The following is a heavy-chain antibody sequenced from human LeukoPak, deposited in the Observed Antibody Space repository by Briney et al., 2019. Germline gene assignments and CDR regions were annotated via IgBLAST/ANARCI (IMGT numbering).Heavy chain of an antibody. J-gene: IGHJ5*02. CDR2: IKQDGSEK. CDR1: GFTFSSYS. D-gene: IGHD3-3*01. CDR3: ARASITIFARDWFDP. V-gene: IGHV3-7*01. Sequence: GGSLRLSCAASGFTFSSYSMNWVRQAPGKGLEWVANIKQDGSEKYYVDSVKGRFTISRDNAKNSLYLQMNSLRAEDTAVYYCARASITIFARDWFDPWGQGTLVTVSS.